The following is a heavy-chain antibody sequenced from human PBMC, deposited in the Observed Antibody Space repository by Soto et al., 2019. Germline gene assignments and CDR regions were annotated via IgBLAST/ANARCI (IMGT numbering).Heavy chain of an antibody. V-gene: IGHV4-59*01. Sequence: KPSETLSLTCSVSGDSIRNYYWTWIRQPPGKGLEWVGHVSYDGSTIYNPSLKSRVSISVDTSKNQFSLRLTSLTAADTAVYYCARLHSNIVGVPPAYNWFDPWGQGTLVTVSS. CDR1: GDSIRNYY. CDR2: VSYDGST. D-gene: IGHD2-15*01. J-gene: IGHJ5*02. CDR3: ARLHSNIVGVPPAYNWFDP.